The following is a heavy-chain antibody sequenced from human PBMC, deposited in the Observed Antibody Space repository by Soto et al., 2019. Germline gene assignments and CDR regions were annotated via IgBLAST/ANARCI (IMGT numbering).Heavy chain of an antibody. Sequence: SETLSLTCTVSGGSISSGGYYWSWIRQHPGKGLEWIGYIYYSGSTYYNPSLKSRVTISVDPSKNQFSLKLSSVTAADTAVYYCARDRDNYGNYYYYGMDVWGQGTTVTVSS. V-gene: IGHV4-31*03. J-gene: IGHJ6*02. CDR3: ARDRDNYGNYYYYGMDV. CDR2: IYYSGST. D-gene: IGHD5-18*01. CDR1: GGSISSGGYY.